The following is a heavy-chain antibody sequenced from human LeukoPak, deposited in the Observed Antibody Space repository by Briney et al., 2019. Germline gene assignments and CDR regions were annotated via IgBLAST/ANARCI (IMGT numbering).Heavy chain of an antibody. V-gene: IGHV3-23*01. CDR3: AKHYYDSSGYYVLLDY. CDR2: ISGSGGST. D-gene: IGHD3-22*01. J-gene: IGHJ4*02. CDR1: GFTFSSYA. Sequence: GGSLRLSCAASGFTFSSYAMSWVRQAPGKGLEWVSAISGSGGSTYYADSVKGRFIISRDNSKNTLYLQMNSLRAEDTAVYYCAKHYYDSSGYYVLLDYWGQGTLVTVSS.